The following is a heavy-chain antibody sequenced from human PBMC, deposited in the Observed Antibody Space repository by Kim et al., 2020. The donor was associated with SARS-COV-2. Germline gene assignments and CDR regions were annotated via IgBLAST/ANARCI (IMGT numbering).Heavy chain of an antibody. V-gene: IGHV4-34*01. J-gene: IGHJ5*02. CDR3: ARGVTMIVVASDWFDP. D-gene: IGHD3-22*01. Sequence: SLKSRVTISVDTSKNQFSLKLSSVTAADTAVYYCARGVTMIVVASDWFDPWGQGTLVTVSS.